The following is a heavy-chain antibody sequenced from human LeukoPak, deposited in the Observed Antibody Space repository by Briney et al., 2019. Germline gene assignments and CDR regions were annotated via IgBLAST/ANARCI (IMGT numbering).Heavy chain of an antibody. CDR1: GFTFSSYA. V-gene: IGHV3-30-3*01. Sequence: GGSLRHSCPASGFTFSSYAMHWVRQAPGKGLEWVAVISYDGSNKYYADSVKGRFTISRENSKNRLYLQMNSLRAEDTAGYYCARDEFRKIEVPGDIWGQGTMVTVSS. CDR2: ISYDGSNK. D-gene: IGHD3-22*01. CDR3: ARDEFRKIEVPGDI. J-gene: IGHJ3*02.